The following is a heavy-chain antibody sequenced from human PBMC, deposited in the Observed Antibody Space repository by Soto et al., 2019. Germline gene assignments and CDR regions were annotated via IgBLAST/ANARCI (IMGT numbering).Heavy chain of an antibody. V-gene: IGHV3-49*03. CDR2: IRSKAYGGTT. J-gene: IGHJ6*02. Sequence: GGSLRLSCTASGFTFGDYAVTWFRQAPGKGLEWVAFIRSKAYGGTTEYAASVKGRFSISRDDSKSIAYLQMNSLKTEDTAVYYCTRAKRLWFEDGMDVWGQGTTVTVSS. D-gene: IGHD3-10*01. CDR3: TRAKRLWFEDGMDV. CDR1: GFTFGDYA.